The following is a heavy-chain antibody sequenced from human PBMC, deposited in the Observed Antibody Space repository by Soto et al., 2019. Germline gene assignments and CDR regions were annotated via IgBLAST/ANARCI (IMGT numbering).Heavy chain of an antibody. J-gene: IGHJ2*01. Sequence: EVQLLESGGGLVQPGGSLRLSCAASGFTFISYAMNWVRQAPGKGLQWVSAISGGGDATFYADSVKGRFTISRDNSRNTVNLQMNSPGAEEPGVYYLSRKVPGFTTGPDYWEFDLWGRGNLVTVSS. D-gene: IGHD3-10*01. CDR3: SRKVPGFTTGPDYWEFDL. CDR1: GFTFISYA. V-gene: IGHV3-23*01. CDR2: ISGGGDAT.